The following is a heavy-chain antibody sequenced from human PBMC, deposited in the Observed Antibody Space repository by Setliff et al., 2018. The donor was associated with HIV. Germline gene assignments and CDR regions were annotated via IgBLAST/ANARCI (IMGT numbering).Heavy chain of an antibody. Sequence: GSLKISCAASGFSFSISTMNWVRQAPGKGLEWVSYIDSNSGVVYYADSVVDRFTISRDNDKKSLYLHADRLTVDDTAIYYCARGRCSGGSCFFDSWGQGTLVTVSS. D-gene: IGHD2-15*01. V-gene: IGHV3-48*01. CDR3: ARGRCSGGSCFFDS. CDR1: GFSFSIST. CDR2: IDSNSGVV. J-gene: IGHJ4*02.